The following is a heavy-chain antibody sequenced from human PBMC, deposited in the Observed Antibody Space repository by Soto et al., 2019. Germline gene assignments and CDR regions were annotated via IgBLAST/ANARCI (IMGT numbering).Heavy chain of an antibody. CDR1: GFIFSSSYD. CDR2: ILVGGST. J-gene: IGHJ3*02. D-gene: IGHD2-8*02. CDR3: AKATATGGGAFDI. Sequence: PGGSLRLFCAASGFIFSSSYDMSWVRQAPGKGLEWVSTILVGGSTHYPDSVKGRFTISRDNSKNTVFLQMNSLTAGDTAVYYCAKATATGGGAFDICGQGTMVTV. V-gene: IGHV3-23*01.